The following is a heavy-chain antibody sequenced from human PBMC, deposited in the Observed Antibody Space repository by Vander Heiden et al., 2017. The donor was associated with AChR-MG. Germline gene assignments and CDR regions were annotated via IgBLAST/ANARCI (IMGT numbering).Heavy chain of an antibody. CDR3: ARHTYYDSSGYYFPLYYFDY. J-gene: IGHJ4*02. Sequence: EVQLVQSGAEAKKPGESLKISCTGSGYSFTSYWIGWERQMPGKGLEWMGIIYPGDSDTRYSPSFQGQVTISADKSISTAYLQWSSLKASDTAMYYCARHTYYDSSGYYFPLYYFDYWGQGTLVTVSS. V-gene: IGHV5-51*01. CDR2: IYPGDSDT. D-gene: IGHD3-22*01. CDR1: GYSFTSYW.